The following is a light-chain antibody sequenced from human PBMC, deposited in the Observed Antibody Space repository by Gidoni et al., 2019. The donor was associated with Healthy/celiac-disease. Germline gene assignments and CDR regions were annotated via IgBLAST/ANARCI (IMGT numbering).Light chain of an antibody. CDR1: SSDVGGYYY. CDR3: SSYAGSNNLV. CDR2: EVS. Sequence: SALTQPPAAAGSPGQSVPISCTGTSSDVGGYYYVAWYQQHPGKAPNLMIYEVSKRPSGVPDRFSGSKSGNTASLTVSGLQAEDEADYYCSSYAGSNNLVFGTGTKVTVL. J-gene: IGLJ1*01. V-gene: IGLV2-8*01.